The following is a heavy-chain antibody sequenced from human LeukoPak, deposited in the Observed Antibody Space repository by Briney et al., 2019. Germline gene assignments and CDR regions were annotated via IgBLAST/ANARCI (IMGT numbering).Heavy chain of an antibody. V-gene: IGHV1-18*01. J-gene: IGHJ1*01. CDR1: GYTFTSYG. D-gene: IGHD3-22*01. Sequence: ASVKVSCKASGYTFTSYGISWVRQAPGQGLEWMGWISAYNGNTNYAQKFQGRVTMTRDMSTSTVYMELSSLRSEDAAVYYCARDSSGYYYFEYFQHWGQGTLVTVSS. CDR3: ARDSSGYYYFEYFQH. CDR2: ISAYNGNT.